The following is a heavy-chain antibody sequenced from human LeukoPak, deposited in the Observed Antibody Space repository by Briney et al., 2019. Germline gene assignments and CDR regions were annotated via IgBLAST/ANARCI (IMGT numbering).Heavy chain of an antibody. CDR1: GGSFSGYY. J-gene: IGHJ6*03. V-gene: IGHV4-34*01. CDR2: IKHSGST. D-gene: IGHD1-1*01. CDR3: ARHRLERLLYYYYMDV. Sequence: SETLSLTRAVYGGSFSGYYWSWIRQPPGKGLEWIGEIKHSGSTNYNPSLKSRVTISLDTSKNQFSLNLNSLTAADTAVYYCARHRLERLLYYYYMDVWGKGTTVTISS.